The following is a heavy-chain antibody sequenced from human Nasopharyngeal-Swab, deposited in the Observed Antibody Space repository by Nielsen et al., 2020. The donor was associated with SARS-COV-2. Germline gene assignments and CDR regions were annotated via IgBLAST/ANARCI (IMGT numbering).Heavy chain of an antibody. D-gene: IGHD1-26*01. V-gene: IGHV4-59*12. Sequence: RQAPGKGLEWIGNFYYSGITNYNPSLKSRVTILVKTSKNKFARKQNSVTAADTAVYYCAREVVGGLVDSWGQGTLVTVSS. CDR2: FYYSGIT. J-gene: IGHJ4*02. CDR3: AREVVGGLVDS.